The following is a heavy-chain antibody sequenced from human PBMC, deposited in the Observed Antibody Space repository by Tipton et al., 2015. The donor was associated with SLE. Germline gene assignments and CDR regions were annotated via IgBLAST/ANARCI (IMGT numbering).Heavy chain of an antibody. D-gene: IGHD6-13*01. V-gene: IGHV4-30-2*01. CDR3: ALAAGRGNWFDP. Sequence: LRLSCAVSGGSISSGGYFWSWIRQPPGKGLEWIGYIYHSGSTYYNPSLKSRVTISVDRSKNQFSLKLSSVTAADTAVYYCALAAGRGNWFDPWGQGTLVTVSS. J-gene: IGHJ5*02. CDR1: GGSISSGGYF. CDR2: IYHSGST.